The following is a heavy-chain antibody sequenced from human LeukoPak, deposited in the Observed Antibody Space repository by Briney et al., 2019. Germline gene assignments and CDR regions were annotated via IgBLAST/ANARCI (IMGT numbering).Heavy chain of an antibody. J-gene: IGHJ5*02. CDR1: GLTVNSNF. D-gene: IGHD1-26*01. Sequence: GGSLRLSCAAFGLTVNSNFMNWVRQAPGKGLEWVSIIYRDGSTYYADSVKGRFTISRDNSKNTLYLQMGSLRAEDMAVYYCARERVGATRGNWFDPWGQGTLVTVSS. V-gene: IGHV3-66*01. CDR3: ARERVGATRGNWFDP. CDR2: IYRDGST.